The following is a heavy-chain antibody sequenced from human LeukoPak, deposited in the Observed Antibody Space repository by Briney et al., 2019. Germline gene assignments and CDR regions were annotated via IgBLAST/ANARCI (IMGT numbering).Heavy chain of an antibody. CDR2: INHSGST. J-gene: IGHJ3*02. CDR1: GGSFSGYY. CDR3: ARHPRREPIYAFDI. V-gene: IGHV4-34*01. Sequence: SEPLSLTCVVYGGSFSGYYWSWIRQPPGKGLEWIGEINHSGSTNYNPSLKSRVTISVDTSTNQFSLKLSSVTAADTAVYYCARHPRREPIYAFDIWGQGTMVTVSS. D-gene: IGHD1-26*01.